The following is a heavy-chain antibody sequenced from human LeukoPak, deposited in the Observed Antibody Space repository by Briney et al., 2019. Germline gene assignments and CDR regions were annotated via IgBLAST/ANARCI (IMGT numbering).Heavy chain of an antibody. V-gene: IGHV4-59*08. J-gene: IGHJ4*02. CDR1: GGSVRLYY. CDR3: ARHSDPYYFDY. D-gene: IGHD1-26*01. CDR2: IYYTGST. Sequence: PSETLSFTCTVSGGSVRLYYWSWIRQPPGKGLEWIGLIYYTGSTNYNSSLESRVTISVDTSKNQFSLKLSSVTAADTAVYYCARHSDPYYFDYWGQGTLVTVSS.